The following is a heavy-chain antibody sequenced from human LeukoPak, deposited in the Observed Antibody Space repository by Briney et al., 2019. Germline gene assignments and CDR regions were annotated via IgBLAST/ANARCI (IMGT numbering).Heavy chain of an antibody. Sequence: AASVKVSCKASGYTFTSYGISWVRQAPGQGLEWMGWISAYNGNTNYAQKLQGRVTMTTDTSTSTAYMELRSLRSDDTAVYYCARGKSVVATFWFDPWGQGTLVTVSS. V-gene: IGHV1-18*01. D-gene: IGHD5-12*01. J-gene: IGHJ5*02. CDR3: ARGKSVVATFWFDP. CDR1: GYTFTSYG. CDR2: ISAYNGNT.